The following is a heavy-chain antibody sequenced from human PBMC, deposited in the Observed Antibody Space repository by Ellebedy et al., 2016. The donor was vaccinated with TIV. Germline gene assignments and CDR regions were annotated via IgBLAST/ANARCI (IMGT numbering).Heavy chain of an antibody. J-gene: IGHJ4*02. D-gene: IGHD3-10*01. Sequence: GESLKISXKGSGYRLISYWIGWVRQMPGKGLEWMGIIYPADSDTRYSPSFQGQVTISADKSISTAYLHWSSLKVSDTAMYYCASSTEFGELLPDIWGQGTVVTVSS. V-gene: IGHV5-51*01. CDR2: IYPADSDT. CDR1: GYRLISYW. CDR3: ASSTEFGELLPDI.